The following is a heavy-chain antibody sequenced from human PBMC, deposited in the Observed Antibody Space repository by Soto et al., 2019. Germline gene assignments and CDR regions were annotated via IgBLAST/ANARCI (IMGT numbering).Heavy chain of an antibody. CDR2: IWHDGGNK. J-gene: IGHJ4*02. CDR3: ERDGDVNTGVWKDY. D-gene: IGHD3-16*01. Sequence: QVQLVESGGGVVQPGRSLRLSCAASGFTFSSYGMHWVRQAPGKGLEWVAFIWHDGGNKFYAESVKGRFTISRDNSKNTLDLHMTSLSAEDKAMYYCERDGDVNTGVWKDYWGQGTLVTVSS. CDR1: GFTFSSYG. V-gene: IGHV3-33*01.